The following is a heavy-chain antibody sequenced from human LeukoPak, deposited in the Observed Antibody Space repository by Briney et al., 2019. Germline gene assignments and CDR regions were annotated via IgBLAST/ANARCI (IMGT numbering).Heavy chain of an antibody. V-gene: IGHV3-21*01. J-gene: IGHJ4*02. CDR2: ISSSSSYI. Sequence: PGGSLRLSCAATGFTFSSYSMNWVRQAPAKGLEWVSSISSSSSYIHYADSVKGRFTISRDNAKNSLYLQMNSLRAEDTAVYYCARDIAARPFDYWGQGTLVTVSS. CDR1: GFTFSSYS. CDR3: ARDIAARPFDY. D-gene: IGHD6-6*01.